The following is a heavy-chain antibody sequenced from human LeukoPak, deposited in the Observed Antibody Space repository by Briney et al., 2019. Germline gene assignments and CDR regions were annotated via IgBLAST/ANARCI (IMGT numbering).Heavy chain of an antibody. CDR1: GFTFSSYG. Sequence: GRSLRLSCAASGFTFSSYGMHWVRQAPGKGPEWVAVISYDGSNKYYADSVKGRFTISRDNSKNTLYLQMNSLRAEDTAVYYCAKSRIFAARFAEYYFDYWGQGTLVTVSS. J-gene: IGHJ4*02. CDR3: AKSRIFAARFAEYYFDY. D-gene: IGHD2/OR15-2a*01. V-gene: IGHV3-30*18. CDR2: ISYDGSNK.